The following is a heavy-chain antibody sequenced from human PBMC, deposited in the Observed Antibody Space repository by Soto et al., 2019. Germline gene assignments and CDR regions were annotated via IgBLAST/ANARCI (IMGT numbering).Heavy chain of an antibody. V-gene: IGHV2-70*01. J-gene: IGHJ6*02. Sequence: SGPTLVNPTQTLTLTCTFSGFSLSTSGMCVSWIRQPPGKALEWLALIDWDDDKYYSTSLKTRLTISKGTSKNQVVLTMTNMDPVDTATYYCARNYYDSSGPEYYYGMDVWGQGTTVTVSS. D-gene: IGHD3-22*01. CDR3: ARNYYDSSGPEYYYGMDV. CDR1: GFSLSTSGMC. CDR2: IDWDDDK.